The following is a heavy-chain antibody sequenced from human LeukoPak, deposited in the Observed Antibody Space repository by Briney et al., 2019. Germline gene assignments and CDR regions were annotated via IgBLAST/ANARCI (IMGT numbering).Heavy chain of an antibody. CDR3: ARDGDVHRY. CDR2: IKQDGSEK. J-gene: IGHJ4*02. Sequence: GGSLRLSCAASGFTFSSYSMNWVRQAPGKGLEWVANIKQDGSEKYYVDSVKGRFTISRDNAKNSLYLQMNSLRAEDTAVYYCARDGDVHRYWGQGTLVTVSS. V-gene: IGHV3-7*01. CDR1: GFTFSSYS. D-gene: IGHD7-27*01.